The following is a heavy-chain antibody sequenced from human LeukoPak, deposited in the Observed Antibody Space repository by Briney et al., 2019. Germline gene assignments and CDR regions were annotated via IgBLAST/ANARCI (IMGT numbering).Heavy chain of an antibody. Sequence: ASVKVSCKASGYTFTSYYMHWVRQAPGQGLEWMGIINPSGGSTSYAQKFQGRVTMTRDTSTSTVYMELSSLRSEDTAVYYCARNPEFYYDSSGYLPGDYWGQGTLVTVSS. CDR3: ARNPEFYYDSSGYLPGDY. V-gene: IGHV1-46*01. CDR1: GYTFTSYY. J-gene: IGHJ4*02. D-gene: IGHD3-22*01. CDR2: INPSGGST.